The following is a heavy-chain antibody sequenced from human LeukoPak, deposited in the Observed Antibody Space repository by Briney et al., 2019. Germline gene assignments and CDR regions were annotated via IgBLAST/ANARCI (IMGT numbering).Heavy chain of an antibody. V-gene: IGHV1-2*02. CDR2: INPNSGGT. D-gene: IGHD6-13*01. CDR1: GYTFTGYY. Sequence: ASVKVSCKGSGYTFTGYYMHWVRQAPGQGLEWMGWINPNSGGTNYAQKFQGRVTMTRDTSISTAYMELSRLRSDDTAVYYCATGHSRWYYFDYWGQGTLVTVSS. CDR3: ATGHSRWYYFDY. J-gene: IGHJ4*02.